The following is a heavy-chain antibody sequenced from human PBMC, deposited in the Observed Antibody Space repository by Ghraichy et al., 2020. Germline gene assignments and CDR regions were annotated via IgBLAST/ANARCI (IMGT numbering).Heavy chain of an antibody. CDR2: INSIGRTI. D-gene: IGHD5-18*01. V-gene: IGHV3-48*03. CDR3: AKGANSAYNYGYPMDV. J-gene: IGHJ6*02. Sequence: GGSLRLSCAASGFTFSSHEMNWVRQAPGKGLEWISYINSIGRTIYYADSVEGRFTISRDNARNSLYLQMNSLRAEDTAVYYCAKGANSAYNYGYPMDVWGQGTAVTVSS. CDR1: GFTFSSHE.